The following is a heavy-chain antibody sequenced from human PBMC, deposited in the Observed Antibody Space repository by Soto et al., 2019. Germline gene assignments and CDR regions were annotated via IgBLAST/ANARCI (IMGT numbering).Heavy chain of an antibody. D-gene: IGHD4-17*01. J-gene: IGHJ1*01. V-gene: IGHV3-53*02. CDR2: IYADGTT. CDR1: GFAVSNSY. CDR3: ARDWNGDSVIEH. Sequence: EVQLVETGGGLIQPGGSLSLSCAASGFAVSNSYMSWVRQAPGKGLEWVSVIYADGTTHSADSVRGRFTISRDSSRNTVYLQMNTLRAEDTAVYYCARDWNGDSVIEHWGQGTLVTVSS.